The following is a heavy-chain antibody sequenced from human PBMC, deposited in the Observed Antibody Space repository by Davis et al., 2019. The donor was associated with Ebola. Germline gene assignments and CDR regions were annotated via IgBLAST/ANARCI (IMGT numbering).Heavy chain of an antibody. CDR3: ARHFTIFGVVNAFDI. D-gene: IGHD3-3*01. CDR1: GGSISSSSYY. Sequence: MPSETLSLTCTVSGGSISSSSYYWGWIRQPPGKGLEWIGYIYYSGSTYYNPSLKSRVTISVDTSKNQFSLKLSSVTAADTAVYYCARHFTIFGVVNAFDIWGQGTMVTVSS. J-gene: IGHJ3*02. V-gene: IGHV4-39*01. CDR2: IYYSGST.